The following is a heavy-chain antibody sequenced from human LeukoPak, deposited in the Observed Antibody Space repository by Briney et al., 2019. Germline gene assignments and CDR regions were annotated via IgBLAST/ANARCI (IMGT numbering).Heavy chain of an antibody. V-gene: IGHV1-46*01. CDR2: INPSGGST. CDR3: ARGRGPFFDI. D-gene: IGHD3-16*01. CDR1: GGTFSSYA. Sequence: ASVKVSCKASGGTFSSYAISWVRQAPGQGLEWMGIINPSGGSTSYAQKFQGRVTMTRDTSTSTVYMELSSLRSDDTAVYYCARGRGPFFDIWGQGTLVTVSS. J-gene: IGHJ4*02.